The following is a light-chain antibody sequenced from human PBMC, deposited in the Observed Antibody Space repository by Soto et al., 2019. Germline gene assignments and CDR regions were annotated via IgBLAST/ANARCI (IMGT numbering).Light chain of an antibody. CDR1: SSDIGGYNY. V-gene: IGLV2-14*01. Sequence: QPASMSGSPGQSITISCTGTSSDIGGYNYVSWYQQHPDKAPKLMIFEVNDRPSGVSNRFSGSKSGNTASLTISGLQAEDEADYYCTSYTSSSTLVFGGGTKLTVL. CDR2: EVN. CDR3: TSYTSSSTLV. J-gene: IGLJ2*01.